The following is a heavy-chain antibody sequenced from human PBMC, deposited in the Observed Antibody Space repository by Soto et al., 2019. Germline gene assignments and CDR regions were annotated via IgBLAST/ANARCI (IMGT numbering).Heavy chain of an antibody. J-gene: IGHJ4*02. CDR3: AKDQGRNMVRGVNAFDY. Sequence: EVQLVESGGGLVQPGRSLRLSCAASGFTFDDYAMHWVRQAPGKGLEWVSGISWNSGSIGYADSVKGRFTISRDNAKNSLYLQMNSLRAEDTALYYCAKDQGRNMVRGVNAFDYWGQGTLVTVSS. V-gene: IGHV3-9*01. CDR2: ISWNSGSI. CDR1: GFTFDDYA. D-gene: IGHD3-10*01.